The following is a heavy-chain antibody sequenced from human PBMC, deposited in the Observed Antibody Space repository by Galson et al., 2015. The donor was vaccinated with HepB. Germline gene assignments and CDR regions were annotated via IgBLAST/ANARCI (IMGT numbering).Heavy chain of an antibody. CDR1: GYTFTSYA. V-gene: IGHV1-3*01. D-gene: IGHD1-26*01. CDR3: ARDLRGGSYRRLDY. Sequence: SVKVSCKASGYTFTSYAMHWVRQAPGQRLEWMGWINAGNGNTKYSQKFQGRVTITRDTSASTAYMELSSLRSEDAAVYYCARDLRGGSYRRLDYWGQGTLVTVSS. J-gene: IGHJ4*02. CDR2: INAGNGNT.